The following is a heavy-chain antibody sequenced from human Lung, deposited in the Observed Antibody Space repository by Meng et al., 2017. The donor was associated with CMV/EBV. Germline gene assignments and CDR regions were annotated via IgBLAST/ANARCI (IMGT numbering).Heavy chain of an antibody. CDR2: MNPNSGNT. J-gene: IGHJ5*02. Sequence: SEVKKPGASVKVSYKAAGYTFTSYDINWVRQATGQGLEWMGWMNPNSGNTGYAQKFQGRVTMTRNTSISTAYMELSSLRSEDTAVYYCARGYCSGGSCPVFDPWGQGTLVTVSS. CDR3: ARGYCSGGSCPVFDP. D-gene: IGHD2-15*01. V-gene: IGHV1-8*01. CDR1: GYTFTSYD.